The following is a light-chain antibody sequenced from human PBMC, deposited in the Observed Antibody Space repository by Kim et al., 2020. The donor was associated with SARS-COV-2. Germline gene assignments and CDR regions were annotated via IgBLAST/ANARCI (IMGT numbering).Light chain of an antibody. CDR3: QQRNNRPPIT. V-gene: IGKV3-11*01. CDR1: QSVSSY. J-gene: IGKJ5*01. Sequence: EIVMTQSPATLSLSPGERATLSCRASQSVSSYLAWYQQKPGQAPRLLIYDASNMATGIPARFSGSGSGTDFSLTISSLEPEDFAVYYCQQRNNRPPITSVQGTRLEIK. CDR2: DAS.